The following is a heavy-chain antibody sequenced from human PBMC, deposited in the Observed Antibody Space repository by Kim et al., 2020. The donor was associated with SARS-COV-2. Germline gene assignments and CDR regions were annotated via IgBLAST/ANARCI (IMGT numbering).Heavy chain of an antibody. D-gene: IGHD2-15*01. CDR3: ARDAVVGDGYNWFDS. J-gene: IGHJ5*01. Sequence: AGPEKGRFTTSGDNSKNTLFLQMTSLRPEDTALYYCARDAVVGDGYNWFDSWGQGTLVTVSS. V-gene: IGHV3-23*01.